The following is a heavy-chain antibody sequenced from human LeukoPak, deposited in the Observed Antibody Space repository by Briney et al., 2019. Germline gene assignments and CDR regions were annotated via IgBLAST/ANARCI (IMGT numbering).Heavy chain of an antibody. D-gene: IGHD6-19*01. V-gene: IGHV3-23*01. CDR1: GFTLSTNA. CDR2: ISGSGAST. J-gene: IGHJ4*02. CDR3: AKVTRVAVAGYFDY. Sequence: GGSLRLSCLTSGFTLSTNAMSWVRQAPGKGLEWISGISGSGASTYYADSVKGRFTISRDDSRNTLYLQMNSLRGDDTAVYYCAKVTRVAVAGYFDYWGQGTLVTVSS.